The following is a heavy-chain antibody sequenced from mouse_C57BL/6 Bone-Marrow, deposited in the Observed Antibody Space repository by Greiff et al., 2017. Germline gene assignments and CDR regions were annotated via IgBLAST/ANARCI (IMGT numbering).Heavy chain of an antibody. J-gene: IGHJ1*03. V-gene: IGHV1-52*01. D-gene: IGHD1-1*01. CDR1: GYTFTSYW. CDR2: IDPSDSET. Sequence: QVQLQQPGAELVRPGSSVKLSCKASGYTFTSYWMHWVKQRPIQGLEWIGNIDPSDSETHYNQKFKDKATLTVDKSSSTAYMQLSSLTSEDSAVYYCASYYGSSYHDWYFDVWGTGTTVTVSS. CDR3: ASYYGSSYHDWYFDV.